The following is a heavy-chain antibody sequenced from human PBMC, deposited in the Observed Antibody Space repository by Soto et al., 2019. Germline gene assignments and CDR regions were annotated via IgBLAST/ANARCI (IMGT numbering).Heavy chain of an antibody. D-gene: IGHD2-2*01. Sequence: QITLKESGPTLVKPTQTLTLTCIFSGFSFSADGVGVGWIRQPPGKALEWLALIYWDDDKRYSSSLKSRLTITKDTSKNQVVLTMTNMDPVDTATYYCEHAYGGTSWPNDAFDVWGQGTVVTVSS. CDR2: IYWDDDK. CDR1: GFSFSADGVG. V-gene: IGHV2-5*02. CDR3: EHAYGGTSWPNDAFDV. J-gene: IGHJ3*01.